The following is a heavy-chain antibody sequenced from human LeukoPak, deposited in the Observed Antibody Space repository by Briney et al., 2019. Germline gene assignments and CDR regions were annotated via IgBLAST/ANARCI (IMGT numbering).Heavy chain of an antibody. Sequence: TGGSLRLSCAASGFTVSSNYMSWVRQAPGKGLEWVSVIYSGGSTYYADSVKGQFTISRDNSKNTLYLQMNSLRAEDTAVYYCVRAGAAAGQGIFYFDYRGQGTLVTVSS. CDR3: VRAGAAAGQGIFYFDY. J-gene: IGHJ4*02. CDR1: GFTVSSNY. CDR2: IYSGGST. V-gene: IGHV3-66*02. D-gene: IGHD6-13*01.